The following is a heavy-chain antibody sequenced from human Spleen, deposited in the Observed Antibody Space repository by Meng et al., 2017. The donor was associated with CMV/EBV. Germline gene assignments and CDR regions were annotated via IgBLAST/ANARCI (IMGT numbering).Heavy chain of an antibody. CDR1: GGSMSSGNYY. J-gene: IGHJ4*02. D-gene: IGHD2-21*01. CDR2: IHHSGSA. Sequence: QVKLRESGPVLLEPSQTLSLTCTVSGGSMSSGNYYWSWIRQPPGKGLEWIGYIHHSGSAYYNPSLKSRVSISVDTSKNQFSLNLNSMTAADTAVYYCASFDHIPRRNYFDYWGQGTLVTVSS. V-gene: IGHV4-30-4*01. CDR3: ASFDHIPRRNYFDY.